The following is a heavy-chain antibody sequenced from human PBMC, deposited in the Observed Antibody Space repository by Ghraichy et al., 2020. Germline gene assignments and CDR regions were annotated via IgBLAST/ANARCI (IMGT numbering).Heavy chain of an antibody. Sequence: GALRLSCAASGFTFSSYWMHWVRQAPGKGLVWVSRINSDGGSTTYADSVKGRFTISKDNAKNTLYLQMNSLRAEDTAVYYCVKDLVGGGFGAYGMDVWGQGTTVTVYS. CDR2: INSDGGST. CDR3: VKDLVGGGFGAYGMDV. V-gene: IGHV3-74*01. CDR1: GFTFSSYW. D-gene: IGHD2-21*01. J-gene: IGHJ6*02.